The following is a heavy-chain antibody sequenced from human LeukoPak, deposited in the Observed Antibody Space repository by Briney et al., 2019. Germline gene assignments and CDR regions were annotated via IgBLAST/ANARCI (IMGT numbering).Heavy chain of an antibody. V-gene: IGHV3-30*01. CDR1: GFTFGSYA. CDR3: ARDGGLAPYSSSTPFDY. CDR2: ISNEGTGK. Sequence: GRSLRLSCAASGFTFGSYAMHWVRQAPGKGLEWVAVISNEGTGKDYADSVKGRFTIFRDNSKNTLYLQMNSLRAEDTAVYYCARDGGLAPYSSSTPFDYWGQGTLVTVSS. D-gene: IGHD6-6*01. J-gene: IGHJ4*02.